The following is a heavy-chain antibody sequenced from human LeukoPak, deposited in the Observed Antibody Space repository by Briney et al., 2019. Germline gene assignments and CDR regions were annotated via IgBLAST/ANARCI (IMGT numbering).Heavy chain of an antibody. CDR1: GFSVSSSF. J-gene: IGHJ6*02. Sequence: GGSLRLSCAASGFSVSSSFMSWVRQAPGKGLEWVTFTSYDGNNKYYADSVKGRFTISRDNSKNTLYLQMNSLRGEDTAVYYCAKDRIAARSVRNFYGMDVWGQGTTVAVSS. CDR2: TSYDGNNK. D-gene: IGHD6-6*01. CDR3: AKDRIAARSVRNFYGMDV. V-gene: IGHV3-30*18.